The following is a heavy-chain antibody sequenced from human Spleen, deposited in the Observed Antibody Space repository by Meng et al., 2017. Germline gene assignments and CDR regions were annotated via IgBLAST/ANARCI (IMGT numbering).Heavy chain of an antibody. J-gene: IGHJ6*02. CDR1: GFTFSSYA. CDR3: ARDPYYYGSGSFTYYYYYGMDV. CDR2: ISYDGSNK. Sequence: GESLKISCAASGFTFSSYALHWVRQGPGKGLEWVAVISYDGSNKYYADSVKGRFTISRDNSKNTLYLQMNSLRPEDTAVYYCARDPYYYGSGSFTYYYYYGMDVWGQGTTVTVSS. D-gene: IGHD3-10*01. V-gene: IGHV3-30*04.